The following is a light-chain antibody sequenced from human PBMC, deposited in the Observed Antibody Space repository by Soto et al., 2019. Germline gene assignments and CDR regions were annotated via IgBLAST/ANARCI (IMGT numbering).Light chain of an antibody. Sequence: QSALTQPASVSGSPGQSITISCTGTSTDIGSDDFVSWYQQHPGKAPKLMIYEVTNRPSGVSNRLSGSKSGYTASLTISGLQAEVEADYYCSSYTHYYTWVFGGGTKLTVL. CDR1: STDIGSDDF. J-gene: IGLJ3*02. CDR3: SSYTHYYTWV. CDR2: EVT. V-gene: IGLV2-14*01.